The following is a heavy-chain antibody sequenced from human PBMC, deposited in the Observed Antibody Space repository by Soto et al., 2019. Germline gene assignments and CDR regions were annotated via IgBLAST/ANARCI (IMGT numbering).Heavy chain of an antibody. J-gene: IGHJ3*02. CDR1: GDSINTGDYY. Sequence: SETLSLTCTVSGDSINTGDYYSSWLRQPPRKGLEWIGYIYYTGSTYYNPSLKSQFTISIDNAKNSLFLEMNSLRVDDTAVYYCARETLRDAIDIWGQGTMVTVS. CDR2: IYYTGST. CDR3: ARETLRDAIDI. V-gene: IGHV4-30-4*01.